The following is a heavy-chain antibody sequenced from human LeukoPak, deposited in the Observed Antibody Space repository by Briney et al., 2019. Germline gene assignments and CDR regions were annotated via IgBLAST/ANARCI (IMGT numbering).Heavy chain of an antibody. CDR1: GYIFTRYY. CDR2: INPGGGTT. J-gene: IGHJ3*02. D-gene: IGHD5-18*01. CDR3: ARQVATKVTNAVDI. V-gene: IGHV1-46*01. Sequence: ASVTVSCKASGYIFTRYYIHWVRQAPGQGLEWMGIINPGGGTTSYEQKFQGRLTVTRDTSTSTVYMEVRSLRSEDTAVYYCARQVATKVTNAVDIWDQGTLVTVSS.